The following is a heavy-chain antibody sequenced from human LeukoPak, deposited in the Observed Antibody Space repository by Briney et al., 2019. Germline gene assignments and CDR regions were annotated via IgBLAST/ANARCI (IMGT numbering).Heavy chain of an antibody. J-gene: IGHJ5*02. D-gene: IGHD3-22*01. CDR3: ASQYYYDNSAYYTSDWFDP. Sequence: GGSLRLSCAASGFIFSGYDMNWVRQPPGKGLEWVSFISRSGRTIYYADSVKGRFTISRDDAKDSLYLQMNSLRAGDTALYYCASQYYYDNSAYYTSDWFDPWGQGTLVTVSS. CDR2: ISRSGRTI. CDR1: GFIFSGYD. V-gene: IGHV3-48*03.